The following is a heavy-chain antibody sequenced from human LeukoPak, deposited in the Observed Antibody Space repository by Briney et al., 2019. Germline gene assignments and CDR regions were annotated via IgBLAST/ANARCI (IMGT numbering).Heavy chain of an antibody. J-gene: IGHJ4*02. Sequence: GGSLRLSCAASGFTFSSYGVHWVRQAPGKGLEWVAVISYDGSNKYYADSVKGRFTISRDNSKNTLYLQMNSLRAEDTAVYYCAKDLTYYGSGSYYAGGFDYWGQGTLVTVSS. CDR3: AKDLTYYGSGSYYAGGFDY. D-gene: IGHD3-10*01. V-gene: IGHV3-30*18. CDR1: GFTFSSYG. CDR2: ISYDGSNK.